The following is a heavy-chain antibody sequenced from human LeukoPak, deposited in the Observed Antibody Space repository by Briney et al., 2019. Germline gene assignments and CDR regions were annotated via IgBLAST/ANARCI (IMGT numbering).Heavy chain of an antibody. CDR2: ISSSGATI. CDR1: GFTFSSYG. D-gene: IGHD6-19*01. V-gene: IGHV3-48*02. CDR3: ARVTAVAAPWIN. J-gene: IGHJ4*02. Sequence: GGSLRLSCAASGFTFSSYGFNWARQAPGRGLEWISYISSSGATIQYADSVEGRFTISRDNAQNSVYLQMNNLRDEDTAVYYCARVTAVAAPWINWGQGTQVTVSS.